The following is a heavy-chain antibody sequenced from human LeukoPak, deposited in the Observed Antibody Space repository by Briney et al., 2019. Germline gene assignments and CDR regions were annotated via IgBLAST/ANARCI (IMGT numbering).Heavy chain of an antibody. Sequence: ASVKVSCKASGYTFTNYAIQWVRQAPGQRLEWMGWINAGHGNTKYSQKFQGRVTITRDTSATTAYMELSSLRSEDTAVYYCARGAGFAEALPEYWGQETLLTVSS. CDR1: GYTFTNYA. V-gene: IGHV1-3*01. J-gene: IGHJ4*02. D-gene: IGHD6-19*01. CDR2: INAGHGNT. CDR3: ARGAGFAEALPEY.